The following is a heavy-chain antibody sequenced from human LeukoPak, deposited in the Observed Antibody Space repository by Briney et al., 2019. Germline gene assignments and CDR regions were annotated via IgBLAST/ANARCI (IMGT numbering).Heavy chain of an antibody. D-gene: IGHD2-2*01. Sequence: ASVKVSCEASGYTFTGYYMHWVRQAPGQGLEWMGWINPNSGGTDYARKFQGRVTMTRDTSISTAYMELTRLRSDDTAVYYCARGGPVVVPATIPNPFDYWGQGTLVTVSS. CDR1: GYTFTGYY. CDR3: ARGGPVVVPATIPNPFDY. CDR2: INPNSGGT. V-gene: IGHV1-2*02. J-gene: IGHJ4*02.